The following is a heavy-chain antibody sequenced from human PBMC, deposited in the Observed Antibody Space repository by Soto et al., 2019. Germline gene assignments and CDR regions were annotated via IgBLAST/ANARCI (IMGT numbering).Heavy chain of an antibody. D-gene: IGHD3-10*01. CDR2: INHSGPV. CDR1: GGAFNGYY. CDR3: ARAGAALVRGSIGGFDY. V-gene: IGHV4-34*01. J-gene: IGHJ4*02. Sequence: QVHLQQWGAGLLKPSETLSLTCAVNGGAFNGYYWTWIRQSPGKGLQWIGEINHSGPVDYNPSLKGRVTFSIDTSKNQFSLTLTSVPAADTAVYYCARAGAALVRGSIGGFDYGGQGTLFTVSS.